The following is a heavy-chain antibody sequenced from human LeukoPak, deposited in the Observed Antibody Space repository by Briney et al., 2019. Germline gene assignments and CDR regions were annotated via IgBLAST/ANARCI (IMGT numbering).Heavy chain of an antibody. J-gene: IGHJ1*01. D-gene: IGHD6-19*01. Sequence: TGGSLRLSCAASGFTFSSYAMSWVRQAPGKGLEWVSAISGSGGSTYYADSVKGRFTISRDNSKNTLYLQMNSLRAEVSAVYYCAQDFRYTRGWYAPLDFQHWGQGNMVTVSS. CDR2: ISGSGGST. CDR1: GFTFSSYA. V-gene: IGHV3-23*01. CDR3: AQDFRYTRGWYAPLDFQH.